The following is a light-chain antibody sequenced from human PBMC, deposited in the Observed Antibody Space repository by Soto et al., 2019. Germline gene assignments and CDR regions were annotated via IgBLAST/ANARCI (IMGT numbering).Light chain of an antibody. CDR2: DAS. V-gene: IGKV1-5*01. J-gene: IGKJ1*01. CDR1: QSISSW. Sequence: GDRVAITCRASQSISSWLAWYQQKPGKAPKLLIYDASSLESGVPSRLSGSGSGTEFTLTISSLQSEDFAVYYCQQYSSWLWTFGQGTKV. CDR3: QQYSSWLWT.